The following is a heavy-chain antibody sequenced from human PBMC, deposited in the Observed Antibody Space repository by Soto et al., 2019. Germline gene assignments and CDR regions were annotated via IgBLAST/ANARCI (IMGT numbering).Heavy chain of an antibody. Sequence: GSLRLSCAASGFTVSSNYMSWVRQAPGKGLEWVSVIYSGGSTYYADSVKGRFTISRDNSKNTLYLQMNSLRAEDTAVYYCARDVGDGYNFAFDIWGQGTMVTVSS. D-gene: IGHD5-12*01. J-gene: IGHJ3*02. CDR3: ARDVGDGYNFAFDI. CDR2: IYSGGST. CDR1: GFTVSSNY. V-gene: IGHV3-53*01.